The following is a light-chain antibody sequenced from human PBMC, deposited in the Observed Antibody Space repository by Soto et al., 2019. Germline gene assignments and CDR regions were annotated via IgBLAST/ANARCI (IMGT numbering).Light chain of an antibody. CDR3: SSYTSSTPVV. CDR1: SSDVGAYNY. Sequence: QSALTQPASVSGSPGQSITISCTGTSSDVGAYNYVSWYQQHPGKAPKLMIYDVSNRPSGVSNRFSGSKSGNAASLTISGLQAEDEADYYCSSYTSSTPVVFGGGTKLTVI. V-gene: IGLV2-14*01. J-gene: IGLJ2*01. CDR2: DVS.